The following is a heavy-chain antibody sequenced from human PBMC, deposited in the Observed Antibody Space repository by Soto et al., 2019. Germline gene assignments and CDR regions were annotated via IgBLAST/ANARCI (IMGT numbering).Heavy chain of an antibody. Sequence: QVTLKESGPTLVKPTQTLTLTCTFSGFSLSTSGVGVGWIRQPPGKALEWLALIYWDDDKRYSPSLKSRLTIIKDTSKNQVVLTMTNMDPVDTATYYCAHRYYDYIWGSYEDYWGQGTLVTVSS. CDR2: IYWDDDK. D-gene: IGHD3-16*01. CDR3: AHRYYDYIWGSYEDY. V-gene: IGHV2-5*02. CDR1: GFSLSTSGVG. J-gene: IGHJ4*02.